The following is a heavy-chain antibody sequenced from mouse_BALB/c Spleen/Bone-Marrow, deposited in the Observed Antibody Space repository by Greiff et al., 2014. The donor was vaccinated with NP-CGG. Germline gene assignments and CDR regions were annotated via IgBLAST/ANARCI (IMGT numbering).Heavy chain of an antibody. J-gene: IGHJ3*01. CDR3: ARAHGVRFAY. Sequence: LQQSGAELMKPGASVKISCKATGYTFSSYWIQWVKQRPGHGLEWIGAILPGSGSTNYNEKFKGKATLTADTSSNTAYMQLSSLTSEDSAVYYCARAHGVRFAYWGQGTLVTVSA. CDR2: ILPGSGST. CDR1: GYTFSSYW. V-gene: IGHV1-9*01.